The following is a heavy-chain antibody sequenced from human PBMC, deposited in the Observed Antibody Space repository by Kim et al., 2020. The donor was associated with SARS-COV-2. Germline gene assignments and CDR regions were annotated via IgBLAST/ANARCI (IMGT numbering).Heavy chain of an antibody. CDR1: GGSISSGGYY. J-gene: IGHJ4*02. CDR2: IYYSGST. Sequence: SETLSLTCTVSGGSISSGGYYWSWIRQHPGKGLEWIGYIYYSGSTYYNPSLKSRVTISVDTSKNQFSLKLSSVTAADTAVYYCARGGITMIVPFDYWGQGTLVTVSS. V-gene: IGHV4-31*03. D-gene: IGHD3-22*01. CDR3: ARGGITMIVPFDY.